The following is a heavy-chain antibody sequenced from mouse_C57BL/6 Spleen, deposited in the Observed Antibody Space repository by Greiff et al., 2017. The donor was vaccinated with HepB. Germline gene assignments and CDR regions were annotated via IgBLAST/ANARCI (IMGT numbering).Heavy chain of an antibody. CDR2: IYPGDGDT. Sequence: VKLVESGPELVKPGASVKISCKASGYAFSSSWMNWVKQRPGKGLEWIGRIYPGDGDTNYNGKFKGKATLTADKSSSTAYMQLSSLTSEDSAVYFCARSKRGYEGFAYWGQGTLVTVSA. CDR1: GYAFSSSW. CDR3: ARSKRGYEGFAY. D-gene: IGHD2-2*01. V-gene: IGHV1-82*01. J-gene: IGHJ3*01.